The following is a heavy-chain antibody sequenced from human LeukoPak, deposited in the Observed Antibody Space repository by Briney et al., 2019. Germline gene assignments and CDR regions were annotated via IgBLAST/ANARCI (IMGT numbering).Heavy chain of an antibody. J-gene: IGHJ4*02. D-gene: IGHD2-15*01. CDR2: IYTSGST. Sequence: SQTLSLTCTVSGGSISSYYWSWIRQPAGKGLEWIGRIYTSGSTNYNPSLKSRVTMSVDTSKNQFSLKLSSVTAADTAVYYCAREPLAVNDFDCWGQGTLVTVSS. CDR3: AREPLAVNDFDC. V-gene: IGHV4-4*07. CDR1: GGSISSYY.